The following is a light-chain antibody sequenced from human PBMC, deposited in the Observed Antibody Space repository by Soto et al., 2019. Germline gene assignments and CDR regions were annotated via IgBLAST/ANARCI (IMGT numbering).Light chain of an antibody. CDR1: QNIGNW. CDR2: DAS. J-gene: IGKJ1*01. Sequence: DSQMTQSPSTLSASVGDRVTITCRASQNIGNWLAWLQQKPGKAPKVLIYDASNLETGVPSRFSGSGSGTEFTLTISSLQPDDFATYYCQQYNSYTGAFGQGTKVEIK. V-gene: IGKV1-5*01. CDR3: QQYNSYTGA.